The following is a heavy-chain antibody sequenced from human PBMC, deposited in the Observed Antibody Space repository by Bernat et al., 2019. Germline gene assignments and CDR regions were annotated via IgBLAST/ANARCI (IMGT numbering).Heavy chain of an antibody. CDR1: GFTFSSYG. Sequence: QVQLVESGGGVVQPGRSLRLSCAASGFTFSSYGMHWVRQAPGKGLEWVAVISYDGSNKYYADSVKGRFTISRDKSKNTLYLQMNSLRAEDTAVYYCAKGWPIIFLGISDYWGQGTLVTVSS. V-gene: IGHV3-30*18. CDR2: ISYDGSNK. J-gene: IGHJ4*02. D-gene: IGHD2-21*01. CDR3: AKGWPIIFLGISDY.